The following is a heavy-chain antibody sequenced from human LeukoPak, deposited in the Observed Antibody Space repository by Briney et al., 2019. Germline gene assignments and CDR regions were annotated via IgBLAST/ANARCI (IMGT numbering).Heavy chain of an antibody. V-gene: IGHV4-31*03. J-gene: IGHJ5*02. CDR1: GGSISSGGYY. Sequence: SETLSLTCTVSGGSISSGGYYWSWIRQHPGKGLEWIGYIYYSGSTYYNPSLKSRVTISVDTSKNQFSLKLSSVTAADTAVYYCARDGIAAAVLNWFDPWGQGTLVTVSS. CDR3: ARDGIAAAVLNWFDP. D-gene: IGHD6-13*01. CDR2: IYYSGST.